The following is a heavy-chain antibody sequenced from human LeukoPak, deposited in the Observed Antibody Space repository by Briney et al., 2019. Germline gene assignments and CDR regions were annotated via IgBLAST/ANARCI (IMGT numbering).Heavy chain of an antibody. CDR1: GFPFSSYA. D-gene: IGHD2-15*01. Sequence: PGGSLRLSCAASGFPFSSYAMSWVRQAPGKGLEWVSGISGSGGSTYYADSVKGRFTISRDNSQNTLYLQMNSLRAEDTAVYYCARLDIVVVVAAQRPFDYWGQGTLVTVSS. V-gene: IGHV3-23*01. CDR2: ISGSGGST. J-gene: IGHJ4*02. CDR3: ARLDIVVVVAAQRPFDY.